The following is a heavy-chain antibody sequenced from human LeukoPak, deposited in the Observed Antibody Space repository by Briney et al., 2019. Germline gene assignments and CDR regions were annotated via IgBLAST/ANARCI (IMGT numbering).Heavy chain of an antibody. CDR1: GGSISSYY. CDR3: ARGVLLPTHYFDY. Sequence: SETLSLTCTVSGGSISSYYWSWIRQPPGKGLEWIGNIYYSGSTNYNPSLKSRVTISVDTSKNQFSLKLSSVTAADTAVYYCARGVLLPTHYFDYWGQGTLVTVSS. J-gene: IGHJ4*02. D-gene: IGHD3-10*01. V-gene: IGHV4-59*01. CDR2: IYYSGST.